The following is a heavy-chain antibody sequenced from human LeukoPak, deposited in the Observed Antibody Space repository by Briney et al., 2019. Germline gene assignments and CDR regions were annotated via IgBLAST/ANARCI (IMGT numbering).Heavy chain of an antibody. V-gene: IGHV4-59*08. CDR2: IYYSGST. CDR3: ARGTGAVIAHYYYYYGMDV. J-gene: IGHJ6*02. CDR1: GGSFSSYY. D-gene: IGHD6-13*01. Sequence: SETLSLTCAVYGGSFSSYYWSWIRQPPGKGLEWIGYIYYSGSTNYNPSLKSRVTISVDTSKNQFSLKLSSVTAADTAVYYCARGTGAVIAHYYYYYGMDVWGQGTTVTVSS.